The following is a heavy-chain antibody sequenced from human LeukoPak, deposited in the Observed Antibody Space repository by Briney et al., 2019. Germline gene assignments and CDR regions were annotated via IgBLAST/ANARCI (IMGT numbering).Heavy chain of an antibody. J-gene: IGHJ4*02. D-gene: IGHD1-7*01. V-gene: IGHV1-18*01. CDR1: GYTFTRYG. CDR2: ISASNGNT. Sequence: ASVKVSCKASGYTFTRYGISWVRRAPGQGLQWLGWISASNGNTNYAQKFRDRVIMSTDTSTGTAYLDVRSLTSDDTAVYYCARDHSNWNYAPDFWGQGTLVIVSS. CDR3: ARDHSNWNYAPDF.